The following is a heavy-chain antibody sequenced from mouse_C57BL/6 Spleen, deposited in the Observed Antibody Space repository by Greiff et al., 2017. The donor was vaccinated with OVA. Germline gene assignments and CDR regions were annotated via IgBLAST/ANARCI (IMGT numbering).Heavy chain of an antibody. CDR2: IRSKSNNYAT. CDR1: GFSFNTYA. D-gene: IGHD4-1*01. J-gene: IGHJ4*01. CDR3: VRGGPWDPAMDY. Sequence: EVMLVESGGGLVQPKGSLKLSCAASGFSFNTYAMNWVRQAPGKGLEWVARIRSKSNNYATYYADSVKDRFTISRDDSESMLYLQMNNLKTEDTAMYYCVRGGPWDPAMDYWGQGTSVTVSS. V-gene: IGHV10-1*01.